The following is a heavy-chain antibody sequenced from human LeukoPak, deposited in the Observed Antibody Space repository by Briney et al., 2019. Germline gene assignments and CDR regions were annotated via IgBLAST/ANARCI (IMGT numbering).Heavy chain of an antibody. CDR2: ISYDGSNK. D-gene: IGHD2-2*01. CDR1: GFTFSSYA. J-gene: IGHJ6*03. CDR3: ARDWGYRVVVPNYYMDV. Sequence: PGGSLRLSCAASGFTFSSYAMHWVRQAPGKGLEWVAVISYDGSNKYYADSVKGRFTTSRDNSKNTLYLQMNSLRAEDTAVYYCARDWGYRVVVPNYYMDVWGKGTTVTVSS. V-gene: IGHV3-30*01.